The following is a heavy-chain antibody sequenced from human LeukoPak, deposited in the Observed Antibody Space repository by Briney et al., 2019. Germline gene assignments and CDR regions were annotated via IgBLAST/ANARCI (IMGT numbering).Heavy chain of an antibody. V-gene: IGHV3-21*01. J-gene: IGHJ4*02. CDR1: GFTFSSYW. Sequence: GGSLRLSCAASGFTFSSYWMHWVRQAPGKGLEWVSSISSSSSYIYYADSVKGRFTISRDNAKNSLYLQMNSLRAEDTAVYYCAGVDILTGYYYWGQGTLVTVSS. CDR2: ISSSSSYI. CDR3: AGVDILTGYYY. D-gene: IGHD3-9*01.